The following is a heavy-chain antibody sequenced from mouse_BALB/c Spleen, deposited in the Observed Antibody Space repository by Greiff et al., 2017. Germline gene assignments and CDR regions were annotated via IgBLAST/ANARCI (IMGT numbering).Heavy chain of an antibody. CDR1: GYTFTDYN. D-gene: IGHD1-1*01. CDR2: IYPYNGGT. CDR3: ASGYYGSSPYAMDY. V-gene: IGHV1S29*02. Sequence: VQLQQSGPELVKPGASVKISCKASGYTFTDYNMHWVKQSHGKSLEWIGYIYPYNGGTGYNQKFKSKATLTVDNSSSTAYMELRSLTSEDSAVYYCASGYYGSSPYAMDYWGQGTSVTVSS. J-gene: IGHJ4*01.